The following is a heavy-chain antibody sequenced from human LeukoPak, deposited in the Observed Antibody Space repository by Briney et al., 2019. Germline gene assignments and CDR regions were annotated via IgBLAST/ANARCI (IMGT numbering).Heavy chain of an antibody. D-gene: IGHD3-9*01. Sequence: GGSLRLSCAASGFTFSSYEMNWVRQAPGKGLEGVSYISSSGSTIYYADSVKGRFTISRDNAKNSPYLQMNSLRAEDTAVYYCARVRGQDILTGYYFPMDYWGQGTLVTVSS. J-gene: IGHJ4*02. CDR2: ISSSGSTI. CDR1: GFTFSSYE. CDR3: ARVRGQDILTGYYFPMDY. V-gene: IGHV3-48*03.